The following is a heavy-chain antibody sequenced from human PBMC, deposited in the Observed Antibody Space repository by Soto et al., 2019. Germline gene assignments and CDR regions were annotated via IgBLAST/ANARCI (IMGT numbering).Heavy chain of an antibody. CDR2: INPNSGGT. CDR1: GYTFTGYY. D-gene: IGHD6-13*01. Sequence: ASVKVSGKASGYTFTGYYMHWVRQAPGQGLEWMGWINPNSGGTNYAQKFQGRVTMTRDTSISTAYMELSRLRSDDTAVYYCARERVGGASSWPLDYWGQGTLVTVSS. J-gene: IGHJ4*02. V-gene: IGHV1-2*02. CDR3: ARERVGGASSWPLDY.